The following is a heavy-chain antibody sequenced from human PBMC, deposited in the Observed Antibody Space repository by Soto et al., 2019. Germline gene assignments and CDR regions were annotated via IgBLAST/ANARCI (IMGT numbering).Heavy chain of an antibody. Sequence: QVQLQESGPGLVKPSGTLSLTCAVSGASMNNNNWWSWVRQSPRKGLEWIAEIYHSGATNYNPSLQSRVTISIDKSEKQFSLKLNSVTAADTAVYYCARAGLGLAFDSWGQGALVTVSS. J-gene: IGHJ5*01. CDR2: IYHSGAT. V-gene: IGHV4-4*02. CDR3: ARAGLGLAFDS. D-gene: IGHD6-19*01. CDR1: GASMNNNNW.